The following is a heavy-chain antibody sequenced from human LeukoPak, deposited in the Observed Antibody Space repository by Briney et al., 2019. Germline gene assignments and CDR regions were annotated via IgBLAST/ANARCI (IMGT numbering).Heavy chain of an antibody. CDR2: IIPIFGIA. CDR3: ARDRSGYCSGGSCYSSTIPFDY. Sequence: ASVKVSCKASGGTFSSYAISWVRQAPGQGLEWMGRIIPIFGIANYAQKLQGRVTITADKSTSTAYMELSSLRSEDTAVYYCARDRSGYCSGGSCYSSTIPFDYWGQGTLVTVSS. D-gene: IGHD2-15*01. CDR1: GGTFSSYA. V-gene: IGHV1-69*04. J-gene: IGHJ4*02.